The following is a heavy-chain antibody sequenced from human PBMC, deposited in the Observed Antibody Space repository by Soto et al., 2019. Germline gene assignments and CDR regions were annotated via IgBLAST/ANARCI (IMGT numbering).Heavy chain of an antibody. CDR1: GGTFSSYA. D-gene: IGHD3-22*01. CDR3: ASGRANYYDSSGPFDY. V-gene: IGHV1-69*13. J-gene: IGHJ4*02. CDR2: IIPIFGTA. Sequence: SVKVSCKASGGTFSSYAISWVRQAPGQGLEWMGGIIPIFGTANYAQKFQGRVTITADESTSTAYMELSSLRSEDTAVYYCASGRANYYDSSGPFDYWGQGTLVTVSS.